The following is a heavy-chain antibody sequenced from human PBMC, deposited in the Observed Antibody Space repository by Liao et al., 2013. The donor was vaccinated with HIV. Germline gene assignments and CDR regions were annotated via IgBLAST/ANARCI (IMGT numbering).Heavy chain of an antibody. CDR3: ARDRLRLGGLSFSYYYYMDV. CDR2: IYYSGST. CDR1: GASISSYY. D-gene: IGHD3-16*02. J-gene: IGHJ6*03. V-gene: IGHV4-59*01. Sequence: QVQLQESGPGLVKPSETLSLTCTVSGASISSYYWSWIRQSPGKGLEWIGYIYYSGSTYYNPSLKSRVTISVDTSKNQFSLKLSSVTAADTAVYYCARDRLRLGGLSFSYYYYMDVWGKGTTVTVSS.